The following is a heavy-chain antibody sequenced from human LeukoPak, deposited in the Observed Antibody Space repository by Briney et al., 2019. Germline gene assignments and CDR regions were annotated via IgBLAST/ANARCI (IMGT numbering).Heavy chain of an antibody. CDR1: GGSISSYY. V-gene: IGHV4-59*08. Sequence: SETLSLTCTVSGGSISSYYWSWIRQPPGKGLEWIGYIYYSGSTNYNPSLKSRVTISVDTSKNQFSLKLSSVTAADTAVYYCARHTFDYYDSSRIDYWGQGILVTVSS. CDR3: ARHTFDYYDSSRIDY. J-gene: IGHJ4*02. CDR2: IYYSGST. D-gene: IGHD3-22*01.